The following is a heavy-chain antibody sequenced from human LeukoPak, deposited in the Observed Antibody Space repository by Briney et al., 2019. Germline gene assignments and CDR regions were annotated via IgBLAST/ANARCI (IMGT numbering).Heavy chain of an antibody. V-gene: IGHV1-8*01. D-gene: IGHD2-2*01. J-gene: IGHJ6*02. CDR1: GYTFTSYD. Sequence: ASVKVSCKASGYTFTSYDINWVRQATGQGLEWMGWMNPNSGNTGYAQKFQGRVTMTRNTSISTAYMELSSLRSEDTAVYYCARDGACSSTSCYWEYYYYYGMDVWGQGTTVTVSS. CDR2: MNPNSGNT. CDR3: ARDGACSSTSCYWEYYYYYGMDV.